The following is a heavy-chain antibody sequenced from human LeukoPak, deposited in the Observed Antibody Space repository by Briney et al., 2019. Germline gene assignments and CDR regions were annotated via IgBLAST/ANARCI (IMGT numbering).Heavy chain of an antibody. Sequence: SETLSLTCTVSGGSIGSYYWSWIRQPPGKGLEWIGYIYYSGSTNYNPSLKSRVTISVDTSKNHFCLKLSSVTAADTAVYYCARLAYGSGSSYWGQGTLVTVSS. CDR2: IYYSGST. CDR3: ARLAYGSGSSY. CDR1: GGSIGSYY. D-gene: IGHD3-10*01. J-gene: IGHJ4*02. V-gene: IGHV4-59*01.